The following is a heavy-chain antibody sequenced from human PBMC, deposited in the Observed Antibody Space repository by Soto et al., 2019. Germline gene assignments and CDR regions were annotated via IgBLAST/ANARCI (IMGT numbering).Heavy chain of an antibody. V-gene: IGHV4-34*01. CDR1: GGSFSGYY. CDR2: INHSGST. D-gene: IGHD3-22*01. CDR3: ARGRLSAYYYDSSGYYRNWFDP. J-gene: IGHJ5*02. Sequence: QVQLQQWGAGLLKPSETLSLTCAVYGGSFSGYYWSWIRQPPGKGLEWIGEINHSGSTNYNPSLKSRVTTSVDTSKNKFSLKLSSVTAADTAVYYCARGRLSAYYYDSSGYYRNWFDPWGQGTLVTVSS.